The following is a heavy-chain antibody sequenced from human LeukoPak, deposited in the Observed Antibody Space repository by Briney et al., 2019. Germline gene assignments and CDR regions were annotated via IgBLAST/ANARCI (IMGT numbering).Heavy chain of an antibody. CDR2: IYYSGST. CDR3: ASLGYSIKPYYMDV. V-gene: IGHV4-59*01. Sequence: SETLSLTCTLAGGSLSSYYWSWIRQPPGKGLEWIGYIYYSGSTNYNPSLKRRVTISVETSKNQFSLKLSSVTAADTAVYYCASLGYSIKPYYMDVWGKGTTVTVSS. CDR1: GGSLSSYY. J-gene: IGHJ6*03. D-gene: IGHD6-13*01.